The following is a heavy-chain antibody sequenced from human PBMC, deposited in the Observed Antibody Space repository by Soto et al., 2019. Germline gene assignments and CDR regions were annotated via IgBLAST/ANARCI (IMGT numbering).Heavy chain of an antibody. CDR1: GFTFSSYG. J-gene: IGHJ6*02. CDR3: AKDLGYSSSWYLPSYYYYGMDV. Sequence: GGSLRLSCAASGFTFSSYGMHWVRQAPGKGLEWVAVISYDGSNKYYADSVKGRFTISRDNSKNTLYLQMNSLRAEDTAVYYCAKDLGYSSSWYLPSYYYYGMDVWGQGTTVTVSS. D-gene: IGHD6-13*01. V-gene: IGHV3-30*18. CDR2: ISYDGSNK.